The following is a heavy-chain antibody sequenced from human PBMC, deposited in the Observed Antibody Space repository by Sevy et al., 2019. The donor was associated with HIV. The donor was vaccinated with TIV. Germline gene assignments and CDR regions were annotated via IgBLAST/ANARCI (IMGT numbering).Heavy chain of an antibody. Sequence: ASVKVSCKASGYTFTSYSIHWVRQAPGQGLEWMGIINPSGGSTTYAQMFQGRVTLTRDKSTSTVFLELSSLGSDDTAVYSCAVPGFSGYDGVDHWGQGTLVTVSS. CDR3: AVPGFSGYDGVDH. D-gene: IGHD5-12*01. J-gene: IGHJ4*02. V-gene: IGHV1-46*01. CDR1: GYTFTSYS. CDR2: INPSGGST.